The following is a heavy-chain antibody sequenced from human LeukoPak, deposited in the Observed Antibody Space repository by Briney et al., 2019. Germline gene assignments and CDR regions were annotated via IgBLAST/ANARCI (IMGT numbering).Heavy chain of an antibody. CDR3: ARDTAPRTLVTATLAIWYFDL. Sequence: SETLSLTCAVYGGSFSGYYWSWIRQPPGKGLEWIGEINHSGSTNYNPSLKSRVTMSVDTSKNQFSLKLSSVTAADTAVYYCARDTAPRTLVTATLAIWYFDLWGRGTLVTVSS. D-gene: IGHD2-21*02. CDR2: INHSGST. CDR1: GGSFSGYY. V-gene: IGHV4-34*01. J-gene: IGHJ2*01.